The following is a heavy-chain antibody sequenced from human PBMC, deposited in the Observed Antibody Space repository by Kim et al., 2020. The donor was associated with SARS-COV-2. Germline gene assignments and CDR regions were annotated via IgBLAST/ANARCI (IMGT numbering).Heavy chain of an antibody. Sequence: ASVKVSCKAFGYTFTNYAIHWVRQAPGQRLEWMGWLNAGNGDTKFSQNFQGRVTITRDTSASTAYMELSSLRSEDTAVYYCARGQIVGPIGGIWGQGTLVTVSS. V-gene: IGHV1-3*01. CDR3: ARGQIVGPIGGI. CDR1: GYTFTNYA. J-gene: IGHJ4*02. CDR2: LNAGNGDT. D-gene: IGHD1-26*01.